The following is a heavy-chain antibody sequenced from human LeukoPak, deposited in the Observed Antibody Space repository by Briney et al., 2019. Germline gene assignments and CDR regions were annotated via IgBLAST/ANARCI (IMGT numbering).Heavy chain of an antibody. CDR1: GFTFSNAW. CDR3: TTGSAEVPAANDY. D-gene: IGHD2-2*01. CDR2: IKSKTDGGTT. V-gene: IGHV3-15*01. Sequence: KTGGSLRLSCAASGFTFSNAWMSWVRQAPGKGLEWVGRIKSKTDGGTTDYAAPVKGRFTISRDDSKNTLYLQMNSLKTEDTAVYYCTTGSAEVPAANDYWGQGTLVTVSS. J-gene: IGHJ4*02.